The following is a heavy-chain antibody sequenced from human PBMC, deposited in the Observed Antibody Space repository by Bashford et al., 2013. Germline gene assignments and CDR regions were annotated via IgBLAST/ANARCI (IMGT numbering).Heavy chain of an antibody. J-gene: IGHJ5*02. CDR2: ISLSGGST. V-gene: IGHV3-23*01. Sequence: VRQAPGKGLEWVSAISLSGGSTYYADSVKGRFTISRDNSKNTLFLQMNSLRAEDTAVYYCARAWGYMIELDPWGQGTLVTVSS. D-gene: IGHD3-16*01. CDR3: ARAWGYMIELDP.